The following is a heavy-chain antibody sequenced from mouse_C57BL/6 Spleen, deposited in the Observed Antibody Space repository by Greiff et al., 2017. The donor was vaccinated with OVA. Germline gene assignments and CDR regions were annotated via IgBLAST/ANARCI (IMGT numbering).Heavy chain of an antibody. Sequence: EVQLQESGGGLVKPGGSLKLSCAASGFTFSDYGMHWVRQAPEKGLEWVAYISSGSSTIYYADTVKGRFTISRDNAKNTLFLQMTSLRSEDTAMYYCARPYTTVVPFAYWGQGTLVTVSA. CDR1: GFTFSDYG. V-gene: IGHV5-17*01. CDR2: ISSGSSTI. J-gene: IGHJ3*01. D-gene: IGHD1-1*01. CDR3: ARPYTTVVPFAY.